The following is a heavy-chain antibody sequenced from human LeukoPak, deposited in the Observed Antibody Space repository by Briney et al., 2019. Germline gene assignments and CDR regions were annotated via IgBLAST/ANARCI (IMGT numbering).Heavy chain of an antibody. Sequence: GGSLRLSCAASGFTFSSYGMHWVRQAPGKGLEWVAVISYDGSNKYYADSVKGRFTISRDNSKNTLYLQMNSLRAEDTAVYYCARDPTAYYDSSGYYLNTIDYWGQGTLVTVSS. CDR3: ARDPTAYYDSSGYYLNTIDY. J-gene: IGHJ4*02. V-gene: IGHV3-30*03. D-gene: IGHD3-22*01. CDR1: GFTFSSYG. CDR2: ISYDGSNK.